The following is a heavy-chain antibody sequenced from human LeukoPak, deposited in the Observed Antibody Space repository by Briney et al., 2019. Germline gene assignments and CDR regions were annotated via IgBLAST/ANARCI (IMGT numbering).Heavy chain of an antibody. CDR2: IYSGGST. V-gene: IGHV3-53*01. CDR1: GFTVSNNY. D-gene: IGHD2-2*01. J-gene: IGHJ6*03. CDR3: ARDLCYQLLDGYYYYMDV. Sequence: PGGSLRLSCAASGFTVSNNYMSWVRQAPGKGLEWVSVIYSGGSTHYADSVKGRFTISRDSSKNTLYLQMNSLRAEDTAVYYCARDLCYQLLDGYYYYMDVWGKGTTVTVSS.